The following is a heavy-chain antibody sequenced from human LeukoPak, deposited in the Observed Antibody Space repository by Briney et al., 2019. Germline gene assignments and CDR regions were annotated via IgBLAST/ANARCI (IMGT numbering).Heavy chain of an antibody. J-gene: IGHJ4*02. CDR1: GFTFSSYG. D-gene: IGHD3-22*01. CDR2: ISYDGSNK. CDR3: ARGRNYYDSSGYSDY. V-gene: IGHV3-30*03. Sequence: GRSLRLSCAASGFTFSSYGMHWVRQAPGKGLEWVAVISYDGSNKYYADSVKGRFTISRDNSKNTLYLQMNSLRTEDTAVYYCARGRNYYDSSGYSDYWGQGTLVTVSS.